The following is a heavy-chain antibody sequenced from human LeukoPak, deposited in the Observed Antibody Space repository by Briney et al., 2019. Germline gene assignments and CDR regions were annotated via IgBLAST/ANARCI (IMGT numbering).Heavy chain of an antibody. D-gene: IGHD5-18*01. CDR1: GYSFTSYC. CDR2: IDPSDSET. Sequence: LGESLKISCKASGYSFTSYCIGWVRQMPGKGLEWTGIIDPSDSETRYTPSFQGQVTISVDKSLTTADLQWNSLKASDTAMYYCARQTAMGRSGDYWGQGTLVTVSS. J-gene: IGHJ4*02. CDR3: ARQTAMGRSGDY. V-gene: IGHV5-51*01.